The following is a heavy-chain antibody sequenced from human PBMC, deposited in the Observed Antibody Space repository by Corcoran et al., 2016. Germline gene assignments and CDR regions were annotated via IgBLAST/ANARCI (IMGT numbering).Heavy chain of an antibody. Sequence: QVQLVQSGAEVKKPGSSVKVSCKASGGTFSSYAISWVRQAPGQGLEWMGGIIPIFGTANYAQKFQGRVTITADESTSTAYMELSSLRSEDTAVYYCASQYYYDSSGYQGWFDPWGQGTLVTVSS. CDR3: ASQYYYDSSGYQGWFDP. CDR1: GGTFSSYA. J-gene: IGHJ5*02. D-gene: IGHD3-22*01. V-gene: IGHV1-69*01. CDR2: IIPIFGTA.